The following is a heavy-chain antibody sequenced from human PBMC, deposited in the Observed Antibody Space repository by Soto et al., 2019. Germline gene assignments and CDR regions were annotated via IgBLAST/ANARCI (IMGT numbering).Heavy chain of an antibody. CDR3: ARGIAAAGPKLDY. CDR2: ISYDGSNK. Sequence: GGSLRLSCAASGFTFSSYAMHWVRQAPGKGLEWVAVISYDGSNKYYADSVKGRFTISRDNSKNTLYLQMNSLRAEDTAVYYCARGIAAAGPKLDYWGQGTLVTVSS. CDR1: GFTFSSYA. V-gene: IGHV3-30-3*01. D-gene: IGHD6-13*01. J-gene: IGHJ4*02.